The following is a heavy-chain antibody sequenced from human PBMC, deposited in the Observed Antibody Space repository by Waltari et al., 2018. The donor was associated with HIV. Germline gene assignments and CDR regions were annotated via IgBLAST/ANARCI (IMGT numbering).Heavy chain of an antibody. Sequence: QVQLVQSGAEVKKPGSSVKVSCKASGGTFSSYAISWVRQAPGQGLEWMGGIIPICGTANYAQKFQGRVTITADESTSTAYMGLSSLRSEDTAVYYCARDLVGTEGYYYYGMDVWGQGTTVTVSS. CDR1: GGTFSSYA. CDR3: ARDLVGTEGYYYYGMDV. D-gene: IGHD2-15*01. J-gene: IGHJ6*02. CDR2: IIPICGTA. V-gene: IGHV1-69*01.